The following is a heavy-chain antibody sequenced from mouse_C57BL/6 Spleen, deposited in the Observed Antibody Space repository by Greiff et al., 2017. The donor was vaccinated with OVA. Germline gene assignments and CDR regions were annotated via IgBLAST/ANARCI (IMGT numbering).Heavy chain of an antibody. CDR2: IYPNNGGN. V-gene: IGHV1-34*01. D-gene: IGHD2-3*01. Sequence: VQLKESGPELVKPGASVKMSCKASGYTFTDYYMHWVKQSHGKSLEWIGYIYPNNGGNGYNQKFKGKATLTVDKSSSTAYMELRSLTSEDSAVYYCARRWDDGPYAMDYWGQGTSVTVSS. J-gene: IGHJ4*01. CDR1: GYTFTDYY. CDR3: ARRWDDGPYAMDY.